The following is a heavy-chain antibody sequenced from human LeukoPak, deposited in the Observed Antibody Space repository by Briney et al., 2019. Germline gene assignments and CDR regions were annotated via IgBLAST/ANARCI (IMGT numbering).Heavy chain of an antibody. CDR3: ARDPSGYFNY. D-gene: IGHD3-22*01. CDR1: GGSVSSGNYY. Sequence: KPSETLSLTCTVSGGSVSSGNYYWSWIRQPPGKGLDWIGCIYYSGSTNYNPSLKSRVTISVDTSKNQFSLRLSSVTAADTAVYYCARDPSGYFNYWGQGALATVSS. J-gene: IGHJ4*02. CDR2: IYYSGST. V-gene: IGHV4-61*01.